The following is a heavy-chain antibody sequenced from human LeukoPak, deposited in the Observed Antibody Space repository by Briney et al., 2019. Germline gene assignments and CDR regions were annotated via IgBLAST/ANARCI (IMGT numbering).Heavy chain of an antibody. D-gene: IGHD2-15*01. CDR1: GFTFSFYS. CDR2: ISSSSGTI. J-gene: IGHJ3*02. CDR3: ARDCSGASCYFDI. V-gene: IGHV3-48*04. Sequence: GGSLRLSCAASGFTFSFYSMNWVRQAPGKGLEWVSYISSSSGTIYYADSVTGRFTISRDNAKNSLYLQLNNLRAEDTAVHYCARDCSGASCYFDIWGLGTMVTVSS.